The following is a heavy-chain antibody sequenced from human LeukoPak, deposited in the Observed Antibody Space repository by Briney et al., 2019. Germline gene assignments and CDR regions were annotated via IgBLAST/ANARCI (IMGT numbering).Heavy chain of an antibody. CDR3: ARDGSSSSVDY. J-gene: IGHJ4*02. CDR2: ISAYNGNT. D-gene: IGHD6-6*01. CDR1: GYTSSSPD. Sequence: ASVKVSCKASGYTSSSPDINWVRQATGKGLEWLGWISAYNGNTNYAQKLQGRVTMTTDTSTSTAYMELRSLRSDDTAVYYCARDGSSSSVDYWGQGTLVTVSS. V-gene: IGHV1-18*01.